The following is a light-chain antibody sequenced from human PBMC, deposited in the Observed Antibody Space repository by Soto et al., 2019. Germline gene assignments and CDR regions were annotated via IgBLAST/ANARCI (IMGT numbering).Light chain of an antibody. CDR2: TNN. V-gene: IGLV1-44*01. CDR1: TSNIGTNA. J-gene: IGLJ3*02. CDR3: AAWDDSLNGWV. Sequence: QSVLTQPPSASGTPGQRVTISCSGSTSNIGTNAVNWFHQVPGTAPKLLIHTNNQRPSGVPDRFSGSKSGTSASLAISGLHSEDEADYYCAAWDDSLNGWVYGGGTKLTVL.